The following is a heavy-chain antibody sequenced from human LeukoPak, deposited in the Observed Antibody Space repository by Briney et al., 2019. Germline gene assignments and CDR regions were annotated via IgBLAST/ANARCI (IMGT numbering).Heavy chain of an antibody. CDR1: GGSISSSSYY. CDR2: IYYSGST. V-gene: IGHV4-39*01. J-gene: IGHJ4*02. D-gene: IGHD3-22*01. Sequence: SETLSLTCTVSGGSISSSSYYWRWIRQPPGKGLEWIGSIYYSGSTYYNPSLKSRVTISVDTSKNQFSLKLSSVTAADTAVYYCARPNDSSGYYYDPFDYWGQGTLVTVSS. CDR3: ARPNDSSGYYYDPFDY.